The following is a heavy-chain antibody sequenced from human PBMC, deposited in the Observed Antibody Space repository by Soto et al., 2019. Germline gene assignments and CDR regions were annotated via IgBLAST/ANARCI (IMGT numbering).Heavy chain of an antibody. CDR1: GGSISSYY. CDR2: IYYSGST. D-gene: IGHD6-13*01. J-gene: IGHJ4*02. CDR3: ARGRSSCWYGALGY. V-gene: IGHV4-59*01. Sequence: QVQLQESGPGLVKPSETLSLTCTVSGGSISSYYWSWIRQPPGKGLEWIGYIYYSGSTNYNPSLKSRVTISVDTSKNQYSLKLSSVTAADTAVYYCARGRSSCWYGALGYWGQGTLVTVSS.